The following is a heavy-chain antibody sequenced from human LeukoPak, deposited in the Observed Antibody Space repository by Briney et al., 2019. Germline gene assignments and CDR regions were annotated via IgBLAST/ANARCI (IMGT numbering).Heavy chain of an antibody. Sequence: TGGSLRLSCAASGFTFSSYAMSWVRQAPGKGLEWVSALSGSGDDTYYADSVKGRFTISRDNSKNTLYLQMNSLRAEDTAVYYCAVQREGDGYNTFDYWGQGTLVTVSS. J-gene: IGHJ4*02. V-gene: IGHV3-23*01. CDR1: GFTFSSYA. CDR2: LSGSGDDT. CDR3: AVQREGDGYNTFDY. D-gene: IGHD5-24*01.